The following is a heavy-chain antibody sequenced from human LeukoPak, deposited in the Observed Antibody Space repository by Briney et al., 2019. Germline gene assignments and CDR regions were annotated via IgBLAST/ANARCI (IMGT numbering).Heavy chain of an antibody. CDR3: ARDPTTYYDILTGYYTAGYFDY. CDR2: ISSSSSYI. J-gene: IGHJ4*02. CDR1: GFTSSSYS. Sequence: GGSLRLSCAASGFTSSSYSMNWVRQAPGKGLEWVSSISSSSSYIYYADSVKGRFTISRDNAKNSLYLQMNSLRAEDTAVYYCARDPTTYYDILTGYYTAGYFDYWGQGTLVTVSS. D-gene: IGHD3-9*01. V-gene: IGHV3-21*01.